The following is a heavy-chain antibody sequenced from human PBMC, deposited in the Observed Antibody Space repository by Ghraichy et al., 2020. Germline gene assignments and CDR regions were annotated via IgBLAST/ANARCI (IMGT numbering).Heavy chain of an antibody. CDR1: GFTFSSYW. CDR2: IKQDGSEK. V-gene: IGHV3-7*03. Sequence: LSLTCAASGFTFSSYWMSWVHQAPGKGLEWVANIKQDGSEKYYVDSVKGRFTISRDNAKNSLYLQMNSLRAEDTAVYYCAGGLAVAVDYWGQGTLVTVSS. CDR3: AGGLAVAVDY. J-gene: IGHJ4*02. D-gene: IGHD6-19*01.